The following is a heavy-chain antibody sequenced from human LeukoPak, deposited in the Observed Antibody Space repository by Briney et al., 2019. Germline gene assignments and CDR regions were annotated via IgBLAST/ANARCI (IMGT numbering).Heavy chain of an antibody. CDR3: ARGGVGTRIYPTYYFDY. CDR2: ISSSSSSYSYT. V-gene: IGHV3-23*01. CDR1: GFTFSSYA. Sequence: GGSLRLSCAASGFTFSSYAMSWVRQAPGKGLEWVSSISSSSSSYSYTYYADSVKGRFTISRDNSKNTLYLQMNSLRAEDTAVYYCARGGVGTRIYPTYYFDYWGQGTLVTVSS. D-gene: IGHD1-26*01. J-gene: IGHJ4*02.